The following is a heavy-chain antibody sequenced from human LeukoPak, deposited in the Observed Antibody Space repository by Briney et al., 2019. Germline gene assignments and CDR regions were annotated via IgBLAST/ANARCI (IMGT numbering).Heavy chain of an antibody. Sequence: GGSLRLSCAASGFTFSNYVMSWVRQAPGKGLEWVSGISDSGGYTYYADSVKGRFTISRDNSENTLYLQMNSLRAEDTAVYYCARGDYDYVWGSYYFDYWGQGTLVTVSS. CDR2: ISDSGGYT. V-gene: IGHV3-23*01. CDR1: GFTFSNYV. D-gene: IGHD3-16*01. CDR3: ARGDYDYVWGSYYFDY. J-gene: IGHJ4*02.